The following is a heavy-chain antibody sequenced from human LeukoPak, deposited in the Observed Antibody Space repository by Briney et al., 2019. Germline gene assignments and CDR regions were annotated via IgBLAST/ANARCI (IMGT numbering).Heavy chain of an antibody. CDR1: GYTFTGYY. CDR3: ARVQLLHYYYYYMDV. J-gene: IGHJ6*03. Sequence: ASVKVSCKASGYTFTGYYMHWVRQAPGQGLEWMGWINPNSGGTNYAQKFQGRVTMTRDTSINTAYMELSSLRSEDTAVYYCARVQLLHYYYYYMDVWGKGTTVTVSS. V-gene: IGHV1-2*02. CDR2: INPNSGGT. D-gene: IGHD5-18*01.